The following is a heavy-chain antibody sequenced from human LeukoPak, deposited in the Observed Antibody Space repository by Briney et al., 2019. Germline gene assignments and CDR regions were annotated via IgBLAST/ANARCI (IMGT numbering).Heavy chain of an antibody. CDR1: GFTFSTYG. D-gene: IGHD5-18*01. V-gene: IGHV3-30*18. J-gene: IGHJ4*02. Sequence: GGSLRLSCAASGFTFSTYGMHWVRQAPGKGLEWVAVISYDGSNEYYADSVKGRFTISRDNSKNTLYLQMNSLRAEDTAVYYCAKGIEYSYGSFDYWGQGTLVTVSS. CDR2: ISYDGSNE. CDR3: AKGIEYSYGSFDY.